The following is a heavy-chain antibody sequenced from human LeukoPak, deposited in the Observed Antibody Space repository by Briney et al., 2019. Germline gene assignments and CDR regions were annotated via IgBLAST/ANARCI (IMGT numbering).Heavy chain of an antibody. Sequence: GGSLRLSCAASGFTFSSYSMNWVRQAPGKGLEWVSSISSSSSYIYYADSVKGRFIISRDNAKNSLYLQMNSLRAEDTAVYYCARGMCGDYGCWFDPWGQGTLVTVSS. V-gene: IGHV3-21*01. CDR3: ARGMCGDYGCWFDP. CDR1: GFTFSSYS. D-gene: IGHD4-17*01. J-gene: IGHJ5*02. CDR2: ISSSSSYI.